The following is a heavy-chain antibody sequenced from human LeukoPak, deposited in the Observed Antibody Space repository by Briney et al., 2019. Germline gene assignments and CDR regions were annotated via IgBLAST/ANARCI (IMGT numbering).Heavy chain of an antibody. CDR3: ARGSDVAFDI. CDR2: INHSGST. CDR1: GGSFSGYY. J-gene: IGHJ3*02. V-gene: IGHV4-34*01. Sequence: TSETLSLTCAVYGGSFSGYYWSWIRQPPGKGLEWIGEINHSGSTNYNPSLKSRVTISVDTSKNQFSLKLSSVTAADTAVYYCARGSDVAFDIWGQGTMVTVSS.